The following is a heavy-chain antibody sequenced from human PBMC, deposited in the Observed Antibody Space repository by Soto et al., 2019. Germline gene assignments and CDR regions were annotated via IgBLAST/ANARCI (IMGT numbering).Heavy chain of an antibody. J-gene: IGHJ6*03. D-gene: IGHD3-10*01. V-gene: IGHV4-59*08. CDR1: GGSISSYY. CDR3: ARVGWVTMVRGAVYYYYYMDV. Sequence: QVQLQESGPGLVKPSETLSLTCTVSGGSISSYYWSWIRQPPGKGLEWIGYIYYSGSTNYNPSLKSRVTISVDTSKNQFSLKLSSVTAADTAVYYCARVGWVTMVRGAVYYYYYMDVWGKGTTVTVSS. CDR2: IYYSGST.